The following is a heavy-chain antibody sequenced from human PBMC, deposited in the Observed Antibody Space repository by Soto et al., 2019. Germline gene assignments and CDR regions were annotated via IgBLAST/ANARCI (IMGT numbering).Heavy chain of an antibody. D-gene: IGHD4-4*01. CDR1: GFSFSSYW. Sequence: HPVGSLRLSCAASGFSFSSYWMSWVRQAPGKGPEWVANIKEDGGEQHYVDSVKGRFTISRDNTENSLFLQMNNLRAEDSAIYYCAITTSTVSYWFDPWGPGTQVTVSS. CDR3: AITTSTVSYWFDP. V-gene: IGHV3-7*03. J-gene: IGHJ5*02. CDR2: IKEDGGEQ.